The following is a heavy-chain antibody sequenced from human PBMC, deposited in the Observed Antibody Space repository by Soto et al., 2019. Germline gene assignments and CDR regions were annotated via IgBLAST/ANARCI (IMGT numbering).Heavy chain of an antibody. J-gene: IGHJ4*02. CDR3: ASEIDATTATSLDY. Sequence: QVQLVQSGAEVKKPGASVKVSCKASGYTFSGSVMHWVRQAPGQGLEWMGWINADNGNTKYSQKFQGRVTMTWDTSASTAHMELSSLRSEDTAIYYCASEIDATTATSLDYWCQGTLVTVSS. CDR2: INADNGNT. CDR1: GYTFSGSV. V-gene: IGHV1-3*01. D-gene: IGHD4-17*01.